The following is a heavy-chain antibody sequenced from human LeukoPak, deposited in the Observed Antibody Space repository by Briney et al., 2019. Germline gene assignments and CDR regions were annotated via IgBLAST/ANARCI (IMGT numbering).Heavy chain of an antibody. CDR3: ARHDDYGDY. J-gene: IGHJ4*02. CDR2: IYYSGST. Sequence: SETLSLTCTVSGGSISSGGYYWSWIRQPPGKGLEWIGYIYYSGSTNYNPSLKSRVTISVDTSKNQFSLKLSSVAAADTAVYYCARHDDYGDYWGQGTLVTVSS. CDR1: GGSISSGGYY. V-gene: IGHV4-61*08. D-gene: IGHD3-16*01.